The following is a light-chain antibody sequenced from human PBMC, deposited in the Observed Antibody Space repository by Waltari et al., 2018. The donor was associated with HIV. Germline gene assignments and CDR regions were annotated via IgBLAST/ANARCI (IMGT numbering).Light chain of an antibody. CDR2: DII. CDR3: SSHAGSKVV. V-gene: IGLV2-8*01. J-gene: IGLJ2*01. CDR1: SSDVGGYNY. Sequence: QSALTQPPSASGSPGQSVTLSCTGTSSDVGGYNYVSWHHQPPGKAPKLMIYDIIKRPSGVPDRFSGSKSGNTASLTVSGLQPEDEADYYCSSHAGSKVVFGGGTRLTVL.